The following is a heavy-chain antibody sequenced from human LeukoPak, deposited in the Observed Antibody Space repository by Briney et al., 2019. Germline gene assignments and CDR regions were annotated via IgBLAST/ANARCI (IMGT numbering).Heavy chain of an antibody. J-gene: IGHJ4*02. CDR2: ISSSSSYT. V-gene: IGHV3-11*06. CDR1: GFTVSSNY. Sequence: PGGSLRLSCAASGFTVSSNYMSWIRQAPGKGLEWVSYISSSSSYTNYADSVKGRFTISRDNAKNSLYLQMNSLRAEDTAVYYCARARIVGNFDYWGQGTLVTVSS. CDR3: ARARIVGNFDY. D-gene: IGHD1-26*01.